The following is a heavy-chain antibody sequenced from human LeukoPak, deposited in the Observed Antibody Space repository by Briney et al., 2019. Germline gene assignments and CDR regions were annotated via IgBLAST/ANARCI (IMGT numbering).Heavy chain of an antibody. J-gene: IGHJ5*02. CDR3: ARDLGYCSSTSCYPWFDP. D-gene: IGHD2-2*01. CDR2: ISPNSGGT. CDR1: GYTFTGYY. Sequence: ASVKVSCKASGYTFTGYYMHWVRQAPGQGLEWMGWISPNSGGTNYAQKFQGRVTMTRDTSISTAYVELSRLRSDDTAVYYCARDLGYCSSTSCYPWFDPWGQGTLATVSS. V-gene: IGHV1-2*02.